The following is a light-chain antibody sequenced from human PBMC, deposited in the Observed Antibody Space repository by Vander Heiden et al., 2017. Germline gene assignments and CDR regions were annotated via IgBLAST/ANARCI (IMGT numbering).Light chain of an antibody. CDR1: QSVSSSY. V-gene: IGKV3-20*01. CDR2: AAS. J-gene: IGKJ2*01. CDR3: QHYGSYSYT. Sequence: EIVLTQSPDTLSLSPGERATLSCRASQSVSSSYLAWYQQKPGQAPRLLIYAASSRATGIPDRFSGSGSETDFTLTVSRLESEDFAVYYCQHYGSYSYTFGQGTKVEIK.